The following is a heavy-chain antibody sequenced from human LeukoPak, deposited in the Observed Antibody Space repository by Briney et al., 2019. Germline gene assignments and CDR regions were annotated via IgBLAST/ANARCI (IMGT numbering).Heavy chain of an antibody. CDR3: ASGGPGIAGYYYYMDV. J-gene: IGHJ6*03. Sequence: GRSLRLSCAAPGFTFSSYAMHWVRQAPGKGLEWVAVISYDGSNKYYADSVKGRFTISRDNSKNTLYLQMNSLRAEDTAVYYCASGGPGIAGYYYYMDVWGKGTTVTVSS. D-gene: IGHD1-14*01. V-gene: IGHV3-30-3*01. CDR2: ISYDGSNK. CDR1: GFTFSSYA.